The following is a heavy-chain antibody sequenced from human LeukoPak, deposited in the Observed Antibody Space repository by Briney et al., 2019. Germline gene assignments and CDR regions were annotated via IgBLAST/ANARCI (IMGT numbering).Heavy chain of an antibody. J-gene: IGHJ3*02. CDR3: AKIRPPAYDI. Sequence: GGSLRLSCAASGFTFSSYAMNWVRQAPGKGLEWVSAISGRDSSTYYADSVKGRFTISRDNSKNTPYLQMNSLRAEDTAVYYCAKIRPPAYDIWGQGTMVTVSS. CDR2: ISGRDSST. D-gene: IGHD3-3*02. CDR1: GFTFSSYA. V-gene: IGHV3-23*01.